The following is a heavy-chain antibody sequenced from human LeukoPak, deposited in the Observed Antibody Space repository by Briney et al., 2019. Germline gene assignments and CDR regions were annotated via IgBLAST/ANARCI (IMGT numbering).Heavy chain of an antibody. CDR2: IWYGGSNE. CDR1: GFTFSSYG. D-gene: IGHD6-19*01. V-gene: IGHV3-33*01. J-gene: IGHJ4*02. CDR3: AREVAVAGATFFDC. Sequence: GGSLRLSCAASGFTFSSYGMHWVRQAPGKGLEWVAVIWYGGSNEYYADSVKGRFTISRDNSKNTLYLQMNSLRAEDTAVYYCAREVAVAGATFFDCWGQGTLVTVSS.